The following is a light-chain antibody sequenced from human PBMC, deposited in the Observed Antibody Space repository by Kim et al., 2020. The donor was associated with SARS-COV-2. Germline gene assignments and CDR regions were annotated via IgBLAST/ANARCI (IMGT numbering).Light chain of an antibody. CDR3: SVWDSSLSAWV. V-gene: IGLV10-54*01. CDR2: RNN. J-gene: IGLJ3*02. CDR1: SNNVGNQG. Sequence: QTAPLTCTGNSNNVGNQGAAWLQQHQGHPPKLLSYRNNNRPSGISERLSASRSGNTASLTITGLQPEDVADYYCSVWDSSLSAWVFGGGTKLTVL.